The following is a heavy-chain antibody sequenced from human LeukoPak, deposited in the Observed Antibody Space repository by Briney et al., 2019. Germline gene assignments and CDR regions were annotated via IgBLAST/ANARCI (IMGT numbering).Heavy chain of an antibody. J-gene: IGHJ6*02. CDR1: GYTLTELS. V-gene: IGHV1-24*01. CDR3: ARDNSSKHNGDYVGYYGMDV. D-gene: IGHD4-17*01. CDR2: FDPEDGET. Sequence: GASVKVSCKVSGYTLTELSMHWVRQAPGKGLEWMGGFDPEDGETIYAQKFQGRVTMTEDTSTDTAYMELSRLRSDDTAVYYCARDNSSKHNGDYVGYYGMDVWGQGTTVTVSS.